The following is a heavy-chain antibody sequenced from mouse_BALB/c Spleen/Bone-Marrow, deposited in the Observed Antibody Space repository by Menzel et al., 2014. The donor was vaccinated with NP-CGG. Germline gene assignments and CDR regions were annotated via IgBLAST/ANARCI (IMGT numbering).Heavy chain of an antibody. CDR2: ISSGGSYT. J-gene: IGHJ3*01. Sequence: EVQGVESGGCLVKPGGSLKLSCAASGFTFSSYAMSWVRQTPEKRLEWVATISSGGSYTYYPDSVKGRFTISRDNAKNTLYLQMSSLRSEDTAMYYCARPRFAYWGQGTLVTVSA. CDR3: ARPRFAY. V-gene: IGHV5-9-3*01. CDR1: GFTFSSYA.